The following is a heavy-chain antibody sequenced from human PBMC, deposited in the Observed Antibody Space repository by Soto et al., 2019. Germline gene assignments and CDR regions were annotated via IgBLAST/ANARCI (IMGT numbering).Heavy chain of an antibody. Sequence: SETLSLTCTVSGGSISSYYWSWIRQPPGKGLEWIGYIYYSGSTNYNPSLKSRVTISVDTSKNQFSLKLSSVTAADTAVYYCAREGVYCGGDCYSEYFQHWGQGTLVTVSS. CDR2: IYYSGST. J-gene: IGHJ1*01. CDR1: GGSISSYY. CDR3: AREGVYCGGDCYSEYFQH. V-gene: IGHV4-59*12. D-gene: IGHD2-21*02.